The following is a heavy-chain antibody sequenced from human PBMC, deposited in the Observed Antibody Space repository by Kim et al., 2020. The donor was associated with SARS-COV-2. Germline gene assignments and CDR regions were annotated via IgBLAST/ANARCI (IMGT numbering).Heavy chain of an antibody. CDR1: GYTFTSYA. Sequence: ASVKVSCKASGYTFTSYAMHWVRQAPGQRLEWMGWINAGNGNTKYSQKFQGRVTITRDTSASTAYMELSSLRSEDTAVYYCARGGILLWFGEQKRDYYGMDVWGQGTTVTVSS. CDR3: ARGGILLWFGEQKRDYYGMDV. D-gene: IGHD3-10*01. J-gene: IGHJ6*02. CDR2: INAGNGNT. V-gene: IGHV1-3*01.